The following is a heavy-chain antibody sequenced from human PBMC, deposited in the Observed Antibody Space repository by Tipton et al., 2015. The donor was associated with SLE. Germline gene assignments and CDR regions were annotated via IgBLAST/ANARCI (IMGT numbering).Heavy chain of an antibody. V-gene: IGHV4-39*02. D-gene: IGHD3-3*01. CDR3: ARLSRFLQWLFVPYFDR. Sequence: TLSLTCTLSGGSISSTYYWGWIRQPPGKGLELIGTIYYSGSTYYNPSLRSRVTISVDTSSKHFSLKLSSVTAADTAVYYCARLSRFLQWLFVPYFDRWGQGTLVTVSS. CDR1: GGSISSTYY. CDR2: IYYSGST. J-gene: IGHJ4*02.